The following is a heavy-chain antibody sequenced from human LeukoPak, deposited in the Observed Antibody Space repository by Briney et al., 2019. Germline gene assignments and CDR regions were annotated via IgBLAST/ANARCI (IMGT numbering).Heavy chain of an antibody. CDR2: IKSKTDGGTT. CDR1: GLSFSNAW. Sequence: GGSLRLSCAASGLSFSNAWMNWVRQAPGKGLEWVGGIKSKTDGGTTDYAAPVKGRFTISRDDSIDTLYLQMNNLKTEDTAVYYCTTAYDFWSAYPFDYWGQGTLVTVSS. D-gene: IGHD3-3*01. CDR3: TTAYDFWSAYPFDY. J-gene: IGHJ4*02. V-gene: IGHV3-15*01.